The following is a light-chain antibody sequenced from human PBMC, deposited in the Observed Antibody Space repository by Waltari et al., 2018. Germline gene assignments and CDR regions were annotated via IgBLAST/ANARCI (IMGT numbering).Light chain of an antibody. CDR3: QHDKNLPVS. V-gene: IGKV3-20*01. CDR1: QSVNIY. Sequence: IVLTQSPGTLSLSPGERATLSCRASQSVNIYLAWYQQKPGQAPRLLIYHTSTRAAGIPDRFSGSESGTDFSLTISGLEPEDFAVYYCQHDKNLPVSFGQGTKVEIK. CDR2: HTS. J-gene: IGKJ1*01.